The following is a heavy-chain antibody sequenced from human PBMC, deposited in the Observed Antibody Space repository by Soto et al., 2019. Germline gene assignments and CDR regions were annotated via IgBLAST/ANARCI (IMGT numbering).Heavy chain of an antibody. V-gene: IGHV1-8*01. D-gene: IGHD2-21*02. CDR3: ARVSVWHILVLTATFYYYGMDV. CDR1: GYTFTSYD. Sequence: ASVTVSCKASGYTFTSYDINWVRQATGKGREWLGWMNPNSGNTGYAQKFQGRVTMTRNTSISTAYMELNSLRSEDTAVYYCARVSVWHILVLTATFYYYGMDVWGQGTTVTVSS. CDR2: MNPNSGNT. J-gene: IGHJ6*02.